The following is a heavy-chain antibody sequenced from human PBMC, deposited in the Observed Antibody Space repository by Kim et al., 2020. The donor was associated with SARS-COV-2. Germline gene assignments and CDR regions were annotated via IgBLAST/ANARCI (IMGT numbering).Heavy chain of an antibody. CDR3: ARDQTENDYGDYDKNYYGMDV. Sequence: SETLSLTCTVSGGSISSYYWSWIRQPPGKGLEWIGYIYYSGSTNYNPSLKSRVTISVDTSKNQFSLKLSSVTAADTAVYYCARDQTENDYGDYDKNYYGMDVWGQGTTVTVSS. CDR2: IYYSGST. D-gene: IGHD4-17*01. V-gene: IGHV4-59*01. J-gene: IGHJ6*02. CDR1: GGSISSYY.